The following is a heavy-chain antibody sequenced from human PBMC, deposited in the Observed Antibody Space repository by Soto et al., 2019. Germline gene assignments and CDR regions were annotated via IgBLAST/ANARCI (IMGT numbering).Heavy chain of an antibody. J-gene: IGHJ4*02. CDR2: IYYTGST. D-gene: IGHD3-22*01. CDR1: GGSISSRNYY. Sequence: PSETLSLTCTFSGGSISSRNYYLAWIRRPPGKGLEWIGSIYYTGSTYDNPSLKSRVSTSVETSKNQFSLKLISVTAADTAVYYCARLLYDRSGYYYFDYWGQGTLVTVSS. V-gene: IGHV4-39*01. CDR3: ARLLYDRSGYYYFDY.